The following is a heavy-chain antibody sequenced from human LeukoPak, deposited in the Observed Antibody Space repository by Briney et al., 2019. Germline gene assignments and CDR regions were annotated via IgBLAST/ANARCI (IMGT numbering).Heavy chain of an antibody. CDR1: GFTFSTYS. V-gene: IGHV3-21*06. CDR2: ISSSTYI. CDR3: ARDGPTAYFDY. J-gene: IGHJ4*02. Sequence: GGSLRLSCAASGFTFSTYSMNWVRQAPGKGLEWVSSISSSTYIYYADSVKGRFTISRDNAKNSLYLQMNSLRAEDTAVYYCARDGPTAYFDYWGQGTLVTVSS. D-gene: IGHD5-18*01.